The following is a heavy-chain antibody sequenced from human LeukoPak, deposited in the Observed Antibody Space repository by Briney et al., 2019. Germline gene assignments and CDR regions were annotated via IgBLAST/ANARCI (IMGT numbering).Heavy chain of an antibody. J-gene: IGHJ5*02. CDR2: IYHTGPT. Sequence: SETLSLTCTVSGGSITNNTFYWGWIRQPPGKGLEWIGSIYHTGPTYYNPSLKSRVTISVDTSKNQFSLKLSSVTAADSAVYYCARVLIWFGQLQNWFDPWGPGTLVTVSS. V-gene: IGHV4-39*07. CDR3: ARVLIWFGQLQNWFDP. D-gene: IGHD3-10*01. CDR1: GGSITNNTFY.